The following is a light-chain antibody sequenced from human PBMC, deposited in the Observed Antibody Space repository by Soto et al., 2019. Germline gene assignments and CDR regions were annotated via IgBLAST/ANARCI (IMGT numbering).Light chain of an antibody. J-gene: IGLJ1*01. CDR1: SSDIGGYNY. CDR3: SSYTSTSTLYV. CDR2: DVS. Sequence: QSALTQPASVSGSPGQSITISCTGTSSDIGGYNYVSWYQQLPGKVPKLIIYDVSNRPSGVSDRFSGSKSGNAASLTISGLQGEEEADYYCSSYTSTSTLYVFGTGTKLTVL. V-gene: IGLV2-14*03.